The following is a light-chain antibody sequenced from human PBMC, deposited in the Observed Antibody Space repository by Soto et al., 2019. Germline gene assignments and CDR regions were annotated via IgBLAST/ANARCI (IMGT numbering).Light chain of an antibody. CDR3: MRGTHWPWT. CDR2: KAS. Sequence: AVMTQSPLSLPVALGQPAAISCRSSQSLVYSDGNSYLNWFQQRTGQSPRRLIYKASNRDPGVPDRFSGIGAGTDFTLKITRVEAGDVGVYYCMRGTHWPWTFGQGKKVYI. J-gene: IGKJ1*01. V-gene: IGKV2-30*01. CDR1: QSLVYSDGNSY.